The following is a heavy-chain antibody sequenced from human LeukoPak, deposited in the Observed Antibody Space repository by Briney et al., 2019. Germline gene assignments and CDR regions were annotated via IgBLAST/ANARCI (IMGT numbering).Heavy chain of an antibody. CDR3: ARKGSSGWIFDY. CDR1: GASISSFH. D-gene: IGHD6-19*01. V-gene: IGHV4-4*07. Sequence: SETLSLTCTVSGASISSFHWTWIRQPAGKGLEWIGLIYSSGSTIYNPSLKSRVAMSVDMTKNQLSLKLSSVTAADTAVYYCARKGSSGWIFDYWGQGTLVTVSS. J-gene: IGHJ4*02. CDR2: IYSSGST.